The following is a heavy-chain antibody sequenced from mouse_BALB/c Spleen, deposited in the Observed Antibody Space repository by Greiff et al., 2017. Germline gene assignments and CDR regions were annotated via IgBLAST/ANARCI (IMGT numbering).Heavy chain of an antibody. CDR2: ISSGGSYT. CDR1: GFTFSSYG. J-gene: IGHJ4*01. CDR3: ARRITSYAMDY. Sequence: EVKLMESGGDLVKPGGSLKLSCAASGFTFSSYGMSWVRQTPDKRLEWVATISSGGSYTYYPDSVKGRFTISRDNAKNTLYLQMSSLKSEDTAMYYCARRITSYAMDYWGQGTSVTVSS. V-gene: IGHV5-6*02. D-gene: IGHD1-1*01.